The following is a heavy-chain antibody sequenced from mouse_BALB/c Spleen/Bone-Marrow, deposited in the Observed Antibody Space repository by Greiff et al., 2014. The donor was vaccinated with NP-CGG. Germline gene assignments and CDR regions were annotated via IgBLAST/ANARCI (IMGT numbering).Heavy chain of an antibody. D-gene: IGHD2-4*01. J-gene: IGHJ3*01. V-gene: IGHV1-5*01. CDR3: TRVITTGSAWFAY. CDR1: GYTFTSYW. Sequence: VQLQQSGTVLARPGASVKMSCKASGYTFTSYWMHWGKQRPGPGLEWIGTIYPGNSDTSYNQKFKGKAKLTAVTSTSTAYMELSSLTNEDSAVYYCTRVITTGSAWFAYWGQGTLVTVS. CDR2: IYPGNSDT.